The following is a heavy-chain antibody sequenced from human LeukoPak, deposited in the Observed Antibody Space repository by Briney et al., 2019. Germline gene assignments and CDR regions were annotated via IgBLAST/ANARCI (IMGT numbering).Heavy chain of an antibody. D-gene: IGHD2-2*01. V-gene: IGHV4-59*12. CDR2: IYYSGST. CDR3: ARDCCSSTSRFDP. Sequence: LSETLSLTCTVSGGSISSYYWSWIRQPPGKGLEWIGYIYYSGSTNYNPSLKSRVTMSVDTSKNQFSLKLSSVTAADTAVYYCARDCCSSTSRFDPWGQGTLVTVSS. J-gene: IGHJ5*02. CDR1: GGSISSYY.